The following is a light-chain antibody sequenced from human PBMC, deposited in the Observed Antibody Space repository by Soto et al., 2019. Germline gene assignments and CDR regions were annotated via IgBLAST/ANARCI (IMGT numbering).Light chain of an antibody. CDR3: SSYSGSNDLV. Sequence: QSVLTQPPSASGSPGQSVTISCTGTGSDVDNYNYVSWYQQRPGKAPKLMIFDVSQRPSGVPHRFSGSRSGNTASLTVSGLQPEDEADYYCSSYSGSNDLVFGGGTKVTVL. V-gene: IGLV2-8*01. CDR1: GSDVDNYNY. J-gene: IGLJ3*02. CDR2: DVS.